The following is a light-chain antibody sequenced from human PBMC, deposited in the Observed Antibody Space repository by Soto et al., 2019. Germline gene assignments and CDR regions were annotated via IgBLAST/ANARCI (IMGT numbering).Light chain of an antibody. J-gene: IGKJ5*01. CDR2: WAS. CDR3: QQSYSTPIT. Sequence: DIVMTQSPDSLAVSLGERATINCKSSQSVLFSSNNKNYLAWYQQKPGQPPKLLNYWASTRESGVPNRFSGSGSGTDFTLTISSLQAEDVAVYYCQQSYSTPITFGQGTRLEIK. CDR1: QSVLFSSNNKNY. V-gene: IGKV4-1*01.